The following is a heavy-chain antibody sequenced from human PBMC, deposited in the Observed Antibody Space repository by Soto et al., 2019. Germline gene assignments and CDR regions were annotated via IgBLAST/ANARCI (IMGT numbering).Heavy chain of an antibody. D-gene: IGHD6-19*01. V-gene: IGHV3-9*01. CDR3: AWESLRSGRGKWFDP. Sequence: EMRLVESGGALAKPGGSLRLSCEASGFSFEEYAMNWVRQGPGKGLEWVARISWNSGTTHYAHSVKGRFAISRDNGKNLVYLEMNGLSIEDTDLYYCAWESLRSGRGKWFDPWGQGTWVSVSS. J-gene: IGHJ5*02. CDR1: GFSFEEYA. CDR2: ISWNSGTT.